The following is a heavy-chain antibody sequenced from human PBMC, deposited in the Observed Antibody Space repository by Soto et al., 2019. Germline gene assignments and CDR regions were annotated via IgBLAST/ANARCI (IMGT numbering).Heavy chain of an antibody. V-gene: IGHV4-31*03. CDR1: GDSIKSANYY. CDR3: ARECRGDFQSPNDYFDS. CDR2: IYFSGST. Sequence: SETLSLTCTVSGDSIKSANYYWTWIRQLPGKGLEWIGYIYFSGSTYYKPSLKSRVTISVDTSKNQFSLMLTSVTAADTAVYYCARECRGDFQSPNDYFDSWGHGTLVTVSS. J-gene: IGHJ4*01. D-gene: IGHD7-27*01.